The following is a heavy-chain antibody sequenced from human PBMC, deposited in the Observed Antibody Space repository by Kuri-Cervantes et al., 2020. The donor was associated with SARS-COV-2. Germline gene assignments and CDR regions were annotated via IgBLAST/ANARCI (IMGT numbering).Heavy chain of an antibody. CDR2: IIPIFGTA. V-gene: IGHV1-69*13. CDR1: GGTFSSSA. D-gene: IGHD1-1*01. CDR3: ARVCTDVVY. Sequence: SVKVSCKASGGTFSSSAISWVRQAPGQGLEWMGRIIPIFGTANNAQKFQGRVTITANESTSTAYIELSSLRSEDTAVYYGARVCTDVVYWGRGTLVTVSS. J-gene: IGHJ4*02.